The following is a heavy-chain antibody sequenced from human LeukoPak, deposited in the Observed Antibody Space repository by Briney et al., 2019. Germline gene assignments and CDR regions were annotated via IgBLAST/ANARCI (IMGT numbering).Heavy chain of an antibody. J-gene: IGHJ5*02. V-gene: IGHV1-2*02. CDR2: FNPNSGGT. D-gene: IGHD2-15*01. CDR1: GYTFTGYY. Sequence: ASVKVSCKASGYTFTGYYMHWVRQAPGQGLEWMGWFNPNSGGTNYAQKFQGRVTMTRDTSISTAYMELSRLRSDDTAVYYCARASTYIVVVVAARGIDWFDPWGQGTLVTVSS. CDR3: ARASTYIVVVVAARGIDWFDP.